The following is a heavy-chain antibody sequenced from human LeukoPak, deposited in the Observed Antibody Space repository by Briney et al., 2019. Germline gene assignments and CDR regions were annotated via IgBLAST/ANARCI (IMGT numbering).Heavy chain of an antibody. CDR2: ISSSSSTI. Sequence: GGSLRLSCAASGFTFSSYSMNWVRQAPGKGLEWVSYISSSSSTIYYADSVKGRFTISRDNAKNSLYLQVNSLRAEDTAVYYCARGGPPYDFWSGPRFDYWGQGTLVTVSS. CDR3: ARGGPPYDFWSGPRFDY. J-gene: IGHJ4*02. V-gene: IGHV3-48*01. D-gene: IGHD3-3*01. CDR1: GFTFSSYS.